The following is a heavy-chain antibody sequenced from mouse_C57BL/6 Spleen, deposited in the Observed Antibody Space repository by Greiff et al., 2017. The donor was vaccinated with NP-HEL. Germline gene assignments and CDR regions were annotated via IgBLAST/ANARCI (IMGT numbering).Heavy chain of an antibody. D-gene: IGHD4-1*01. CDR3: ARDRANFLFAY. J-gene: IGHJ3*01. V-gene: IGHV5-4*01. CDR1: GFTFSSYA. Sequence: EVKLMESGGGLVKPGGSLKLSCAASGFTFSSYAMSWVRQTPEKRLEWVATISDGGSYTYYPDNVKGRFTISRDNAKNNLYLQMSHLKSEDTAMYYCARDRANFLFAYWGQGTLVTVSA. CDR2: ISDGGSYT.